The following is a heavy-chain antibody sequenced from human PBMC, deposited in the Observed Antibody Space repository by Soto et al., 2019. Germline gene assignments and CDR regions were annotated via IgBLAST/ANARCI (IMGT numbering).Heavy chain of an antibody. CDR2: ISGYNGNR. D-gene: IGHD3-3*01. Sequence: ASVKVSCKASGYTFTRCGIAWVRQAPGQGLEWMGWISGYNGNRHYVEKFQGRLTMTTDTSTSTAYMELRSLRSDDTAVYYCAKIAVFGIVLGGKGLDPWGQGTLVTVSS. V-gene: IGHV1-18*04. CDR3: AKIAVFGIVLGGKGLDP. J-gene: IGHJ5*02. CDR1: GYTFTRCG.